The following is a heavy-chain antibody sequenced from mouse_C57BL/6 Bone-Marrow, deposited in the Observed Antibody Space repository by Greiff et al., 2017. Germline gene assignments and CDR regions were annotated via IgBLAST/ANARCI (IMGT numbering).Heavy chain of an antibody. CDR2: ISSGSSTI. D-gene: IGHD2-2*01. CDR1: GFTFSDYG. CDR3: ARRKVTHFDY. V-gene: IGHV5-17*01. J-gene: IGHJ2*01. Sequence: EVKVVESGGGLVKPGGSLKLSCAASGFTFSDYGMHWVRQAPEKGLEWVAYISSGSSTIYYADTVKGRFTISRDNAKNTLFLQMTSLRSEDTAMYYCARRKVTHFDYWGQGTTLTVSS.